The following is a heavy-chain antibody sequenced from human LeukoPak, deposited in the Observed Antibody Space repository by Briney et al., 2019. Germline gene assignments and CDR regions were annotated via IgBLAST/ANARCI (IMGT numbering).Heavy chain of an antibody. J-gene: IGHJ5*02. CDR3: ARVAVAGTAILNWFDP. V-gene: IGHV3-64*01. CDR2: ISSNGGST. CDR1: GFTFSSYA. Sequence: PGRSLRLSCAASGFTFSSYAMHWVRQAPGKGLEYVSAISSNGGSTYYANSVKGRFTISRDNSKNTLYLQMGSLRAEDMAVYYCARVAVAGTAILNWFDPWGQGTLVTVSS. D-gene: IGHD6-19*01.